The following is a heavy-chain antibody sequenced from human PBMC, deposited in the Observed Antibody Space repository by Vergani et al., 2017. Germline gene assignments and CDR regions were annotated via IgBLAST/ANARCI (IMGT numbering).Heavy chain of an antibody. CDR2: LSTTGVA. D-gene: IGHD6-13*01. Sequence: QAQLQESGPGLVKPSETLSLTCHVFGVSVTDYNCNWIRQAPGKGLEWIGSLSTTGVATHASHNPSLKSRVSISVDTSKSQFSLRLTAVTAADSAIYYCAGDTHSWQRADRWGQGLLVSVSS. J-gene: IGHJ5*02. CDR3: AGDTHSWQRADR. V-gene: IGHV4-59*02. CDR1: GVSVTDYN.